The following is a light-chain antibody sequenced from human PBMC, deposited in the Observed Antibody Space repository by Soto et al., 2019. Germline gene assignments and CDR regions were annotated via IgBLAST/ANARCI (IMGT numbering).Light chain of an antibody. CDR1: QSISSW. CDR2: DAS. V-gene: IGKV1-5*01. J-gene: IGKJ1*01. CDR3: QQYNSYSTWT. Sequence: DIQMTQSPSTLSASVGDRVTITCRASQSISSWLAWYQQKPGKAPKLLIYDASRLESGVPSRFSGSGSGTEFTLTISSLQPDDFATYSCQQYNSYSTWTCGQGTKVEIK.